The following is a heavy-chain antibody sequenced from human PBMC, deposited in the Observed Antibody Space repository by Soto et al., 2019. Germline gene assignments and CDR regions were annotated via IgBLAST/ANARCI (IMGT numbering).Heavy chain of an antibody. D-gene: IGHD3-22*01. CDR1: GGTFSIYA. CDR2: IIPIFGTA. V-gene: IGHV1-69*13. J-gene: IGHJ4*02. CDR3: ARGAMGHSGRDSSGYYYPTDY. Sequence: SVKVSCKSSGGTFSIYAIIWVRQANGQGLEWMGGIIPIFGTANYAQKFQGRVTITADESTSTAYMELSSLRSEDTAVYYCARGAMGHSGRDSSGYYYPTDYWGQGTLVTVSS.